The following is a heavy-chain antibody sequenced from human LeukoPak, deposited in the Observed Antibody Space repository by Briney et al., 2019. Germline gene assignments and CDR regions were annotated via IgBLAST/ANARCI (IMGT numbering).Heavy chain of an antibody. D-gene: IGHD6-19*01. CDR2: ISSSSSTI. V-gene: IGHV3-48*01. J-gene: IGHJ4*02. Sequence: GSLRLSCAASGFTFSSYSMNWVRQAPGKGLEWVSYISSSSSTIYYADSVKGRFTISRDNAKNSLYLQMNSLRAEDTAVYYCARRTSSGWYYYFDSWGQGTLVTVSS. CDR3: ARRTSSGWYYYFDS. CDR1: GFTFSSYS.